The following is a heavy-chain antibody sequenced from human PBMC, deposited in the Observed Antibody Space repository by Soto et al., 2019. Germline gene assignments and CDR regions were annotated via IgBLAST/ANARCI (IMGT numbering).Heavy chain of an antibody. J-gene: IGHJ4*02. Sequence: QVQLQESGPGLVKPSGTLSLTCAVSGGSISSNNWWSWVRQPPGKGLDWIGEIYHSGSTNYNPSLQSRVTISVDKSKTQFSLKLSAVSAADTAVFYCARGLILDYWGQGTLVTVSS. D-gene: IGHD3-16*01. V-gene: IGHV4-4*02. CDR2: IYHSGST. CDR3: ARGLILDY. CDR1: GGSISSNNW.